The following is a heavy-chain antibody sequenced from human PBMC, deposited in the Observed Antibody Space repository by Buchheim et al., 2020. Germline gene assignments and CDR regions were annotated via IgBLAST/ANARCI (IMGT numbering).Heavy chain of an antibody. D-gene: IGHD5-12*01. Sequence: EVQLVESGGGLVQPGGSLRLSCAASGFTFSSYWMTWVRQAPGKGLEWVANIRLDGSEKYYVDSVKGRFTISSANANNLLYLQMNSLRAEDTAVYYCARGGGPVGTRFGYWGQG. J-gene: IGHJ4*02. CDR2: IRLDGSEK. CDR1: GFTFSSYW. V-gene: IGHV3-7*01. CDR3: ARGGGPVGTRFGY.